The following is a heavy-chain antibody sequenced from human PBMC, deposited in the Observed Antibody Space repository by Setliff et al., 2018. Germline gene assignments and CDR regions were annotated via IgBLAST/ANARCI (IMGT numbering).Heavy chain of an antibody. CDR1: GFTFSSLW. Sequence: PGGSLRLSCSASGFTFSSLWMAWVRQAPGKGLEWVANINQGGSDQFYVESVKGRFTISRDNAKNSLYLQMNSLRVEDTAVYYCARDITRDGYNSGAFDIWGQGTMVTVSS. D-gene: IGHD5-12*01. V-gene: IGHV3-7*01. CDR2: INQGGSDQ. J-gene: IGHJ3*02. CDR3: ARDITRDGYNSGAFDI.